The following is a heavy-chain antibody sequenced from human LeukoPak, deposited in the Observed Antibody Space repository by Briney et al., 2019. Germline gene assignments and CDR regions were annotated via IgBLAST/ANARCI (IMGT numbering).Heavy chain of an antibody. D-gene: IGHD1/OR15-1a*01. J-gene: IGHJ4*02. V-gene: IGHV3-7*01. CDR2: IKQDGSAK. CDR3: AKGASWQANNLDY. Sequence: GGSLRLSCAASGFTFSSYWMSWVRQAPGKGLKWVANIKQDGSAKYYVDSVKGRFTISRDNAKNSLFLQLNSLRAEDTAVYYCAKGASWQANNLDYRGQGTLVTVSS. CDR1: GFTFSSYW.